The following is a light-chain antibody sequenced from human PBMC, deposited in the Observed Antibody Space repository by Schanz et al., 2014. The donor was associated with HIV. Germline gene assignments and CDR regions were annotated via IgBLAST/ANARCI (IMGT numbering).Light chain of an antibody. CDR3: QSSDDDWRRV. J-gene: IGLJ3*02. CDR1: SGTFVGMP. Sequence: NFMLTQPLSMSESPGKTVTISCTRSSGTFVGMPVQWYKQRPDSAPSVVIFDTNQRPSGVPDRFSGSIDASSNSASLTISGLRSEDEGEYFCQSSDDDWRRVFGGGTQLTVL. CDR2: DTN. V-gene: IGLV6-57*04.